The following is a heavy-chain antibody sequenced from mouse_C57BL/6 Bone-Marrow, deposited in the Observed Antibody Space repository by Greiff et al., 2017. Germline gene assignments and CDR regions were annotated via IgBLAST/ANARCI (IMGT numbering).Heavy chain of an antibody. Sequence: QVQLQQPGAELVKPGASVKLSCKASGYTFTSYWMHWVKQRPGQGLEWIGMIHPNSGSTNYNEKFKSKATLTVDKSSSTAYMQLCSVTSEDSAVYYFAREGCYGAMDYWGQGTSVTVSS. CDR3: AREGCYGAMDY. D-gene: IGHD1-1*02. CDR2: IHPNSGST. CDR1: GYTFTSYW. J-gene: IGHJ4*01. V-gene: IGHV1-64*01.